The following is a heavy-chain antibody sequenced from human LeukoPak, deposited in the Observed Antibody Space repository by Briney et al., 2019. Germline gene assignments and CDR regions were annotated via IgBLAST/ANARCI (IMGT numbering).Heavy chain of an antibody. V-gene: IGHV4-30-2*01. Sequence: SQTLSLTCTVSGDSISSGGYYWSWIRQPPGKGLEWIGYISHTEGTYYNPSLKSRVTISVDRSKNQFSLNVNSVTAADTAVYYCTRTARGGYWGQGTLVTVSS. CDR1: GDSISSGGYY. CDR3: TRTARGGY. J-gene: IGHJ4*02. CDR2: ISHTEGT. D-gene: IGHD2-21*02.